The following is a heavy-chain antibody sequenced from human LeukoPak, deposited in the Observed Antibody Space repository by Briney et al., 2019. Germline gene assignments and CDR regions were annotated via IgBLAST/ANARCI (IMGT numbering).Heavy chain of an antibody. CDR3: AKVYCSGAGCYSYYYYGVDV. V-gene: IGHV3-23*01. D-gene: IGHD2-15*01. J-gene: IGHJ6*02. CDR2: ISGSGGNT. CDR1: GFTFSSSA. Sequence: GGSLRLSCAASGFTFSSSAMSWVRQAPGKGLEWVSAISGSGGNTYYADSVKGRFTIFRDNSKNTLYLQMNSLRAEDTAVYYCAKVYCSGAGCYSYYYYGVDVWGHATTVTVSS.